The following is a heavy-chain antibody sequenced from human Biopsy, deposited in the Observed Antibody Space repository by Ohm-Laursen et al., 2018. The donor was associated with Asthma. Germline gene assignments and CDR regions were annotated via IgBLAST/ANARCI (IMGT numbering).Heavy chain of an antibody. V-gene: IGHV4-30-4*01. J-gene: IGHJ5*02. CDR1: GASIKTDDHY. CDR3: ARASVAASSNWFDP. Sequence: TLSLTCTVSGASIKTDDHYWSWLRQPPGKGLEWFGYIHHSGTSYFNPSLRSRVSFPRDTSKNQFSLKLSSVTAADTAVYYCARASVAASSNWFDPWGHGTLVTVSS. CDR2: IHHSGTS. D-gene: IGHD6-19*01.